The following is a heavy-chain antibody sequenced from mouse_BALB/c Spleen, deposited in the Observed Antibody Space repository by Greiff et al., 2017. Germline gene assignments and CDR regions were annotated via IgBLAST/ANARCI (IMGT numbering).Heavy chain of an antibody. CDR1: GFNIKDTY. V-gene: IGHV14-3*02. D-gene: IGHD2-2*01. Sequence: VQLQQSGAELVKPGASVKLSCTASGFNIKDTYMHWVKQRPEQGLEWIGRIDPANGNTKYDPKFQGKATITADTSSNTAYLQLSSLTSEDTAVYYCARGLPYAMDYWGQGTSVTVSA. J-gene: IGHJ4*01. CDR2: IDPANGNT. CDR3: ARGLPYAMDY.